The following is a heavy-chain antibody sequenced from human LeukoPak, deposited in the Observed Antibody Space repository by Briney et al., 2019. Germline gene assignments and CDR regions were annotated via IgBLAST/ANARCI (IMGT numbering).Heavy chain of an antibody. CDR3: ARDLKAGTAVWFDP. J-gene: IGHJ5*02. CDR1: GGSISSYY. CDR2: IYTSGST. V-gene: IGHV4-4*07. Sequence: PSETLSLTCTVSGGSISSYYWSRIRQPAGKGLEWIGRIYTSGSTNYNPSLKSRVTISVDKSKNQFSLKLSSVTAADTAVYYCARDLKAGTAVWFDPWGQGTLVTVSS. D-gene: IGHD6-13*01.